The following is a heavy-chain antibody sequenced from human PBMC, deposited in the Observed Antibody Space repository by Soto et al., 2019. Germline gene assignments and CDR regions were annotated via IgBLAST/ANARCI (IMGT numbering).Heavy chain of an antibody. J-gene: IGHJ4*02. V-gene: IGHV4-59*12. D-gene: IGHD2-8*02. Sequence: SETLSLTCPVSGVSISSYYLSWIRQPPGKGLEWIGYIYYSGSTNYNPSLKSRVTISGDTSKNQFSLKLSSVTAADTAVYYCARDKITGLFDYWGQGTLVTVSS. CDR1: GVSISSYY. CDR3: ARDKITGLFDY. CDR2: IYYSGST.